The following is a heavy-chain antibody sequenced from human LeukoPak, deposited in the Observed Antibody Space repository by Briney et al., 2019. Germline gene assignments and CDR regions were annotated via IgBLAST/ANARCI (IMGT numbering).Heavy chain of an antibody. CDR1: GFTFSSYG. CDR2: ISSIDGST. J-gene: IGHJ4*02. CDR3: ARDPRGSGRGY. V-gene: IGHV3-23*01. D-gene: IGHD2-15*01. Sequence: GGSLRLPCAASGFTFSSYGMSWVRQAPGKGLEWVSGISSIDGSTYYADSVKGRFTISRDNAKNSLYLQMNSLRAEDTAVYYCARDPRGSGRGYWGQGTLVTVSS.